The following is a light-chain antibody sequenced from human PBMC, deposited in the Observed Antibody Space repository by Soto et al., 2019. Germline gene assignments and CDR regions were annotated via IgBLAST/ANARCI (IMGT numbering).Light chain of an antibody. CDR3: YSYAGSSPVV. CDR1: SSDVGSYNL. J-gene: IGLJ2*01. CDR2: EVS. V-gene: IGLV2-23*02. Sequence: QSVLTQPASVSGSPGQSITISCTGTSSDVGSYNLVSWYQQHPGKAPKLMIYEVSKRPSGVSNRFSGSKSDNTASLTISGLQAEDEADYYCYSYAGSSPVVFGGGTKLTVL.